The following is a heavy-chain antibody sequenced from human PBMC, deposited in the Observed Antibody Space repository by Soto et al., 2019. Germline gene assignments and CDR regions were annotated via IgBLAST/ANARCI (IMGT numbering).Heavy chain of an antibody. V-gene: IGHV1-46*01. D-gene: IGHD6-19*01. Sequence: QVQVVQSGAEVKKPGASVKVSCKTSGYTFTNYHVHWVRQAPGQGLEWMGAINPNGGSTTYAQHLQGRVTMTSDSSTSPVYMEMGSLRSDESAVYYCALPKNTLGWYNFWGQGTLVTVS. J-gene: IGHJ4*02. CDR3: ALPKNTLGWYNF. CDR2: INPNGGST. CDR1: GYTFTNYH.